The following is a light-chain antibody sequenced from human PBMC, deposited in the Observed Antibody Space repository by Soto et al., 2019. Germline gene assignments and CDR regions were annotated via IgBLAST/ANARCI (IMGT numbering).Light chain of an antibody. Sequence: ETVMTQSPATLSVSPGERATLPCRASQSVGRNLAWYQQKPGQAPRLLIHSASTRATDIPARFSGSGSGTDFTLTISSLQSEDFAVYYCQQYHNWPPLFGPGT. CDR2: SAS. J-gene: IGKJ3*01. CDR3: QQYHNWPPL. CDR1: QSVGRN. V-gene: IGKV3-15*01.